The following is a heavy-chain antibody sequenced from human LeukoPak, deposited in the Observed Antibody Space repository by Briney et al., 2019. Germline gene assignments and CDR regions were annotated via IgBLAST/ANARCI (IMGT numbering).Heavy chain of an antibody. J-gene: IGHJ4*02. Sequence: SETLSLTRTVSGGSISSSSYYWGWIRQPPGKGLEWIGSIYYSGSTYYNPSLKSRVTISVDTSKNQFSLKLSSVTAADTAVYYCARQDHGSGSSQTTFDYWGQGTLVTVSS. D-gene: IGHD3-10*01. CDR3: ARQDHGSGSSQTTFDY. CDR1: GGSISSSSYY. V-gene: IGHV4-39*01. CDR2: IYYSGST.